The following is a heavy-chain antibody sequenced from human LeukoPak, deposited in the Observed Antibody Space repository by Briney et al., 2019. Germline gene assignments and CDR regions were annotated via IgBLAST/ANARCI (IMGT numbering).Heavy chain of an antibody. CDR2: MNPNSGNT. V-gene: IGHV1-8*01. Sequence: ASVKVSCKASGYTFTSYDMNWVRQATGQELEWMGGMNPNSGNTGYAQKFQGRVTMTRNTSISTAYMELSSLRSEDTAVYYCARGGGRSCLGLNWFDLWGQGTLVSV. CDR1: GYTFTSYD. J-gene: IGHJ5*02. CDR3: ARGGGRSCLGLNWFDL. D-gene: IGHD2-15*01.